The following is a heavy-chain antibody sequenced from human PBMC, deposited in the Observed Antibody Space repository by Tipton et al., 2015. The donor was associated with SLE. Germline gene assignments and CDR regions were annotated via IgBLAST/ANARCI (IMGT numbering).Heavy chain of an antibody. J-gene: IGHJ4*02. CDR2: ISAGFAST. CDR3: ARGGRGPVYFDY. Sequence: SLRLSCVASGFTLTTYAVSWVRQAPGKGLEWVSGISAGFASTYYVDSVKGRFTISRDISKNTVYLQMNSLRAEDTAVYYCARGGRGPVYFDYWGQGTLVTVSS. CDR1: GFTLTTYA. D-gene: IGHD3-10*01. V-gene: IGHV3-23*01.